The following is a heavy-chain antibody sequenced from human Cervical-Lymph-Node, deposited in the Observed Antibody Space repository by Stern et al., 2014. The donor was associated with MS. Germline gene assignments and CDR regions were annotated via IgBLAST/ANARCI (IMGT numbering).Heavy chain of an antibody. J-gene: IGHJ6*02. CDR1: GFSFNSYS. CDR3: ARVDCSGTNCFYYYYGMDV. Sequence: EVQLVESGGGLVKPGGSLRLSCEASGFSFNSYSMNWVRQAPGKGLEWVSAISVGTDYIYYAASVKGRFTISRDNAKNSLFLQMNTLRAEDTGVYYCARVDCSGTNCFYYYYGMDVWGQGTTVTVSS. D-gene: IGHD2-2*01. V-gene: IGHV3-21*01. CDR2: ISVGTDYI.